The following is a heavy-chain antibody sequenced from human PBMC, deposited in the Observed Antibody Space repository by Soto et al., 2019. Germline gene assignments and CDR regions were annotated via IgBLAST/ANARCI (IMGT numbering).Heavy chain of an antibody. Sequence: EVQVVESGGGLVQPGGSLRLSCAASGFTFSNYWMHWVRQAPGKGLVWVSRVNNDGSGTIYADSVKGRFTISRDNAKNTVYLEINSLRAEDTALYFCTRGAYMHAFDMWGQGTTVTVSS. J-gene: IGHJ3*02. V-gene: IGHV3-74*01. D-gene: IGHD1-20*01. CDR2: VNNDGSGT. CDR1: GFTFSNYW. CDR3: TRGAYMHAFDM.